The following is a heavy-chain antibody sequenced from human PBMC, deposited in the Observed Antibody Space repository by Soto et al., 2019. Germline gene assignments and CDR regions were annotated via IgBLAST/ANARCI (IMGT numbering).Heavy chain of an antibody. D-gene: IGHD2-2*01. CDR3: ARDPCSSTSCYSSPGYYGMDV. CDR1: GFTFSSYD. V-gene: IGHV3-13*01. Sequence: GGSLRLSCAASGFTFSSYDMHWVRQATGKGLEWVSAIGTAGDTYYPGSVKGRFTISRENAKNSLYLQMNSLRAEDTAVYYCARDPCSSTSCYSSPGYYGMDVWGQGTTVTVSS. J-gene: IGHJ6*02. CDR2: IGTAGDT.